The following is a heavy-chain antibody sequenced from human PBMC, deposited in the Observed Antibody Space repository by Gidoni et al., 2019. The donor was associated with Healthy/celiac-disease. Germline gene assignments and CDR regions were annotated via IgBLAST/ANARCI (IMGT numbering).Heavy chain of an antibody. J-gene: IGHJ6*02. CDR2: MGTAGDT. CDR3: ARESIAARQNYYYYGMDV. Sequence: EVQLVESGGGLVQPGGSLRLSCAASGFTFSSYDMHWVRQATGKGLEWVSAMGTAGDTYYPGSVKGRFTISRENAKNSLYLQMNSLRAEDTAVYYCARESIAARQNYYYYGMDVWGQGTTVTVSS. V-gene: IGHV3-13*01. D-gene: IGHD6-6*01. CDR1: GFTFSSYD.